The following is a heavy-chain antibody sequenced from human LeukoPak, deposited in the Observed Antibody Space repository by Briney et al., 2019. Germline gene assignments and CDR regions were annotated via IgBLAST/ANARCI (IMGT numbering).Heavy chain of an antibody. CDR2: IWYDGSNK. D-gene: IGHD2-2*01. CDR1: GFTFSSYG. Sequence: GRSLRLSYAASGFTFSSYGMHWVRQAPGKGLEWVAVIWYDGSNKYYADSVKGRFTISRGNSKNTLYLQMNSLRAEDTAVYYCATSQGGVPAARSYYYYMDVWGKGTTVTVSS. V-gene: IGHV3-33*01. J-gene: IGHJ6*03. CDR3: ATSQGGVPAARSYYYYMDV.